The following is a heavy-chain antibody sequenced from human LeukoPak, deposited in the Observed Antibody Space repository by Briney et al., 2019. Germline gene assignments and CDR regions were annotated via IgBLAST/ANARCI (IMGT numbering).Heavy chain of an antibody. CDR2: IIPIFGTA. D-gene: IGHD1-1*01. Sequence: SVKVSCKASGGTFSSYAISWVRQAPGQGLEWMGGIIPIFGTANYAQKFQGRVTITADESTSTAYMELSSLRSEDTAVYYCARSNWSDALDAFDIWGQGTMVTVSS. CDR3: ARSNWSDALDAFDI. V-gene: IGHV1-69*13. J-gene: IGHJ3*02. CDR1: GGTFSSYA.